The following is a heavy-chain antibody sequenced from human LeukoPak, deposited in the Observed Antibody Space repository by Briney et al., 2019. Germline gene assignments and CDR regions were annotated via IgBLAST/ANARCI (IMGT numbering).Heavy chain of an antibody. D-gene: IGHD2-2*01. J-gene: IGHJ4*02. V-gene: IGHV3-23*01. CDR2: ISGSGGNT. CDR3: TTVSQLLLTYYFDY. CDR1: GFIFSSYA. Sequence: PGGSLRLSCAASGFIFSSYAMSWVRQAPGKGLEWVSGISGSGGNTYKADSVRGRFTISRDNSKNTLYLQMNSLKTEDTAVYYCTTVSQLLLTYYFDYWGQGTLVTVSS.